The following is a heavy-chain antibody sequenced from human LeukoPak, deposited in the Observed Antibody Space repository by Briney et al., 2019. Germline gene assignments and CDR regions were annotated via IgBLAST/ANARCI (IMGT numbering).Heavy chain of an antibody. V-gene: IGHV3-9*01. CDR1: GFTFDDYA. Sequence: GGSLRLSCTVSGFTFDDYAMHWVRHTPGKGLEWVAGITWNRDNIGYGDSVKGRFTISRDNVKNVLYLQMNSLGPEDTALYYCAKDLSSAITSALVLDVWGQGTTVIVS. J-gene: IGHJ6*02. CDR3: AKDLSSAITSALVLDV. D-gene: IGHD3-22*01. CDR2: ITWNRDNI.